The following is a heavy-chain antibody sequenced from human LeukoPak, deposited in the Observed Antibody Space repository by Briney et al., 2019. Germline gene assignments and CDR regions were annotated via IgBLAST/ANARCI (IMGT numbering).Heavy chain of an antibody. CDR2: INTNTGNP. D-gene: IGHD2-2*01. J-gene: IGHJ6*03. V-gene: IGHV7-4-1*02. CDR1: GYTFTSYA. Sequence: ASVKVSCKASGYTFTSYAMNWVRQAPGQGLEWMGWINTNTGNPTYAQGFTGRFVFSLDTSVSTAYLQISSLKAEDTAVYYCARDRSVPPNYYYYYMDVWGKGTTVIVSS. CDR3: ARDRSVPPNYYYYYMDV.